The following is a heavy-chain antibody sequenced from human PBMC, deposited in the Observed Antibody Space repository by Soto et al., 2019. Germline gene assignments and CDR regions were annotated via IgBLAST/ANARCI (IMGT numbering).Heavy chain of an antibody. CDR1: GFTFSSYG. J-gene: IGHJ4*02. Sequence: QVQLVESGGGVVQPGRSLRLSCAASGFTFSSYGMHWVRQAPGKGLEWVAVISYDGSNKYYADSVKGRFTISRDNSKNKRYLQMNSLRAEDTAVYYCAKESWHPVPTQYGDLDYWGQGTLVTVSS. V-gene: IGHV3-30*18. D-gene: IGHD4-17*01. CDR2: ISYDGSNK. CDR3: AKESWHPVPTQYGDLDY.